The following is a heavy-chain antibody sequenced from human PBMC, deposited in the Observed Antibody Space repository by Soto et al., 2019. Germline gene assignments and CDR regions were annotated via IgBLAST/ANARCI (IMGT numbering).Heavy chain of an antibody. V-gene: IGHV4-34*01. Sequence: SDPLSLTXAVHCGSFSRYYWSRTPQPPGKGLEWIVEINHSGSTNYNPSLKSRVTISVDTSKNQFSLKLSSVTAADTAVYYCARGYYDFWSGYYKAHYYYGMDVWGQGTTVTVSS. D-gene: IGHD3-3*01. J-gene: IGHJ6*02. CDR2: INHSGST. CDR1: CGSFSRYY. CDR3: ARGYYDFWSGYYKAHYYYGMDV.